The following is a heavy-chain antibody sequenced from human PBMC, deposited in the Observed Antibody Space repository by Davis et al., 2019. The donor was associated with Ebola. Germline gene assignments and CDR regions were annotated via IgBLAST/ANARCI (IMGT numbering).Heavy chain of an antibody. Sequence: SETLSLTCTVSGDSISSGHYYWSWIRQPPGKGLEWIGNIYYSGSTYYRSSLKSRVTMSINMSGSQFSLKLSSVTAADTAVYYCARTHITYYYDSSGYYTAGDWFDPWGQGTLVTVSS. V-gene: IGHV4-30-4*02. CDR1: GDSISSGHYY. D-gene: IGHD3-22*01. CDR3: ARTHITYYYDSSGYYTAGDWFDP. CDR2: IYYSGST. J-gene: IGHJ5*02.